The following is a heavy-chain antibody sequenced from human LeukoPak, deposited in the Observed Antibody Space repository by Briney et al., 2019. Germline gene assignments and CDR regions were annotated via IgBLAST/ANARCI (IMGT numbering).Heavy chain of an antibody. CDR2: TDQDGRDK. J-gene: IGHJ5*02. V-gene: IGHV3-7*01. Sequence: GGSLRLSCAASGFTFSDYWMSWVRQAPGKGLEWVATTDQDGRDKFSVDSVKGRFTISRDNARNSMYLQMKSLRVEDTAVYYCARTSLGWLDPWGQGALVTVSS. D-gene: IGHD7-27*01. CDR1: GFTFSDYW. CDR3: ARTSLGWLDP.